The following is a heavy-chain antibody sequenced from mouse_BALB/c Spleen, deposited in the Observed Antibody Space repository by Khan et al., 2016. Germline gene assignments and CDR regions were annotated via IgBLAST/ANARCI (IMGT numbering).Heavy chain of an antibody. V-gene: IGHV3-2*02. CDR2: KNYRGDT. Sequence: EVQLQESGPGLVKPSQSLSLTCTVTGYSITSDYAWNWIRQFPGNKLEWMGYKNYRGDTHYNPSLKSRISITRDTSKNHFFLHLTSVTAEDTATYYCAREDYSWFSYWGQGTLVTVSA. CDR1: GYSITSDYA. CDR3: AREDYSWFSY. J-gene: IGHJ3*01. D-gene: IGHD1-1*02.